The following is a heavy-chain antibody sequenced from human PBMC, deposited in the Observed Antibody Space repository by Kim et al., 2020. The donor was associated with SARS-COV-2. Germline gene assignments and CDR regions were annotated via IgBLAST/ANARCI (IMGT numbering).Heavy chain of an antibody. V-gene: IGHV3-33*06. J-gene: IGHJ4*02. Sequence: GGSLRLSCAASGFTFSSYGMHWVRQAPGKGLEWVAVIWYDGSNKYYADSVKGRFTISRDNSKNTLYLQMNSLRAEDTAVYYCAKDLNYYDSSGYYSGGGDYWGQGTLVTVSS. CDR2: IWYDGSNK. CDR1: GFTFSSYG. CDR3: AKDLNYYDSSGYYSGGGDY. D-gene: IGHD3-22*01.